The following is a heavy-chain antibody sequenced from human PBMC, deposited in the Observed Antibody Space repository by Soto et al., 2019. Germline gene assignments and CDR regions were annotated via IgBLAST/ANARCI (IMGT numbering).Heavy chain of an antibody. CDR1: GGSLSGYY. D-gene: IGHD3-3*01. V-gene: IGHV4-34*01. J-gene: IGHJ6*02. CDR3: ARQKEVLRFLEWLLAGLDV. Sequence: SEALSVTCAVSGGSLSGYYWTWIRQPPGKGLEWIGEINHSGSTNYNPSLKSRVTISIETSKNQFSLNLSSVTAADTAVYYCARQKEVLRFLEWLLAGLDVWGHGTTVTVSS. CDR2: INHSGST.